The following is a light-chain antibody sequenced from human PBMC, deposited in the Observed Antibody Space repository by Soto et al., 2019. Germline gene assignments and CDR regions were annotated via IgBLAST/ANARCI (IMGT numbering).Light chain of an antibody. CDR3: CSYAGSTTLV. V-gene: IGLV2-11*01. J-gene: IGLJ2*01. Sequence: QSALTQPRSVSGSPGQSVTISCTGTSSDVGGYNYVSWDQQHPGKAPKLMIYDVSKRPSGVPDRFSGSKSGNTASLTISGRQAEDEADYYCCSYAGSTTLVFGGGTKLTVL. CDR2: DVS. CDR1: SSDVGGYNY.